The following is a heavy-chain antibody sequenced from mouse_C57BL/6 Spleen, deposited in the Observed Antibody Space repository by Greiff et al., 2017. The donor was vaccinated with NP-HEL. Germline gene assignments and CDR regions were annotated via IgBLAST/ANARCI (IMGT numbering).Heavy chain of an antibody. J-gene: IGHJ3*01. D-gene: IGHD2-5*01. CDR2: ISSGGDYI. V-gene: IGHV5-9-1*02. CDR1: GFTFSSYA. CDR3: TRATPKYSNYPWFAY. Sequence: EVQRVESGEGLVKPGGSLKLSCAASGFTFSSYAMSWVRQTPEKRLEWVAYISSGGDYIYYADTVKGRFTISRDNARNTLYLQMSSLKSEDTAMYYCTRATPKYSNYPWFAYWGQGTLVTVSA.